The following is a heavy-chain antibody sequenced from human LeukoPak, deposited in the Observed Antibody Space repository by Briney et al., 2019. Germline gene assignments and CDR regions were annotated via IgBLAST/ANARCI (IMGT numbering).Heavy chain of an antibody. CDR3: ARDPKPNEDRFFDY. J-gene: IGHJ4*02. D-gene: IGHD1-1*01. CDR2: ISSSSSYI. CDR1: GFTSSSYS. V-gene: IGHV3-21*01. Sequence: KPGGSLRLSCAASGFTSSSYSMNWVRQAPGKGLEWVSSISSSSSYIYYADSVKGRFTISRDNAKNSLFLQVNGLRAEDTAVYYCARDPKPNEDRFFDYWGQGTLVTVSS.